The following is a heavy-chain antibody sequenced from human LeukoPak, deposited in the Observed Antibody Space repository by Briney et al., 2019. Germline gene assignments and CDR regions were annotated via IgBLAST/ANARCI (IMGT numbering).Heavy chain of an antibody. Sequence: GGSLRLSCAASGFTFSSYAMSWVRQAPGKGLEWVSAISGSGGSTYYADSVKGRFTISRDNSKNTLYLQMNSLRAEDTAVYYCAKAKRDGDWVGYFDYWGQGTLVTVSS. D-gene: IGHD4-17*01. V-gene: IGHV3-23*01. J-gene: IGHJ4*02. CDR2: ISGSGGST. CDR1: GFTFSSYA. CDR3: AKAKRDGDWVGYFDY.